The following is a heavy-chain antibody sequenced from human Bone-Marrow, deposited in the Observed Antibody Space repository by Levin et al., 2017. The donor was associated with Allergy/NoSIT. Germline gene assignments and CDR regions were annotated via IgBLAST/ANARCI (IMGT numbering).Heavy chain of an antibody. CDR2: INHSGST. V-gene: IGHV4-34*01. CDR3: ARSGFYRPNFPVDY. D-gene: IGHD2-2*02. CDR1: GGSFSGYY. Sequence: SETLSLTCAVYGGSFSGYYWTWIRQPPGKGLEWIGTINHSGSTNYNPSLKNRVTISVDTSKTQFSLKLSPVTAADTAVFFCARSGFYRPNFPVDYWGQGTLVTVSS. J-gene: IGHJ4*02.